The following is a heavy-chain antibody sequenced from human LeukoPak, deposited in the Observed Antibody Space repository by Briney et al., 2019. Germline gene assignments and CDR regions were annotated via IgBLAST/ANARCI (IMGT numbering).Heavy chain of an antibody. Sequence: GGSLRLSCAASGFTFSDHYMSWIRQAPGKGLEWLCYISDVGRAIYYADSVKGRFTLSRDNSQNSLSLLMSSLRAEDTAVYYCARESKGLSVPFDFWGQGTLVTVSS. CDR1: GFTFSDHY. CDR3: ARESKGLSVPFDF. CDR2: ISDVGRAI. V-gene: IGHV3-11*01. D-gene: IGHD2-2*01. J-gene: IGHJ4*02.